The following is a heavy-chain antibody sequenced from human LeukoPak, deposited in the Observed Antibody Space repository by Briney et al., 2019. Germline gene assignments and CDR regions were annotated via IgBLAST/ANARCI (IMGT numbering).Heavy chain of an antibody. D-gene: IGHD3-10*01. J-gene: IGHJ4*02. Sequence: SETLSLTCTVPGGSISSYYWSWIRQPPGKGLEWIGYIYYSGSTNYNPSLKSRVTISVDTSKNQFSLKLSSVTAADTAVYYCARVIHGFGEYYFDYWGQGTLVTVSS. CDR1: GGSISSYY. CDR3: ARVIHGFGEYYFDY. CDR2: IYYSGST. V-gene: IGHV4-59*08.